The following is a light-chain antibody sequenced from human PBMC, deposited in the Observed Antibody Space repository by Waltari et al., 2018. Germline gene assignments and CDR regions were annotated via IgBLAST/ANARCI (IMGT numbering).Light chain of an antibody. CDR3: QQYNSYSLLS. Sequence: DIQMTQSPSTLSASVGDRVIFSGRASQSISKWLAWYQQKPGKAPKLLIYKASTLESGVPSRFSGSGSGTEFTLTIGSLQPEDFATYYCQQYNSYSLLSFGGGTKVEIK. CDR2: KAS. V-gene: IGKV1-5*03. J-gene: IGKJ4*01. CDR1: QSISKW.